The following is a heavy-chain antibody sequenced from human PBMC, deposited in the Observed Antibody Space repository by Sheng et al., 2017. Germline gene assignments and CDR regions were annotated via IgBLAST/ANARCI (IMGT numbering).Heavy chain of an antibody. CDR3: ARSRSRWINPNWFDP. V-gene: IGHV3-21*01. J-gene: IGHJ5*02. Sequence: EVQLVESGGGLVKPGGSLRLSCAGSGFTFSNYSMNWVRQAPGKGLEWVSYISSSSRYIYYADSVKGRFTISRDNAKTSLYLQMNSLRAEDTAVYYCARSRSRWINPNWFDPWGQGTSVTVSS. D-gene: IGHD6-13*01. CDR2: ISSSSRYI. CDR1: GFTFSNYS.